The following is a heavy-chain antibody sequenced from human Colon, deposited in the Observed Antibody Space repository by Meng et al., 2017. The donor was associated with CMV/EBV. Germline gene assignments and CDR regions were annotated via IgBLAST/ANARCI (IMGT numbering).Heavy chain of an antibody. CDR1: GFTFSNAW. D-gene: IGHD4-17*01. V-gene: IGHV3-15*01. J-gene: IGHJ6*02. CDR3: TTDSGARGSGLPNTVTGVLGYYYYYYGMDV. CDR2: IKSKTDGGTT. Sequence: GESLKISCAASGFTFSNAWMSWVRQAPGKGLEWVGRIKSKTDGGTTDYAAPVKGRFTISRDDSKNTLYLQMNSLKTEDTAVYYCTTDSGARGSGLPNTVTGVLGYYYYYYGMDVWGQGTTVTVSS.